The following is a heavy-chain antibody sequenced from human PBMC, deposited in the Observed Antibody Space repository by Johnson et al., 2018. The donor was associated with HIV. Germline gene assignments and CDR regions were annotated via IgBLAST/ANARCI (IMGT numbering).Heavy chain of an antibody. D-gene: IGHD2-15*01. Sequence: VQLVESGGGLVQPGGSLRLSCAASGFTFGTYWMSWVRQAPGKGLEWVTNIKEDGSEKYYVDSVRGRFTISRDNAKTSLYLQMNSLRVDDTAVYYCARDTRDLDAFDIWGQGTMVTVSS. CDR1: GFTFGTYW. CDR2: IKEDGSEK. V-gene: IGHV3-7*05. CDR3: ARDTRDLDAFDI. J-gene: IGHJ3*02.